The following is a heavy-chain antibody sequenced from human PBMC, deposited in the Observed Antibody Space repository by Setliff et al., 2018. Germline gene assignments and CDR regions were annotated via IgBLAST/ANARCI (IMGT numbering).Heavy chain of an antibody. CDR1: GGFINNGDYN. CDR3: ARQTADTFHYYYMDV. J-gene: IGHJ6*03. D-gene: IGHD6-19*01. CDR2: LYYSGST. Sequence: SETLSLTCTVSGGFINNGDYNWGWVRQPPGEGLECVGSLYYSGSTYYNPSLKSRVTISVDTSKTQFSLSLSSVTAADTAVYYCARQTADTFHYYYMDVWGKGTTVTVSS. V-gene: IGHV4-39*01.